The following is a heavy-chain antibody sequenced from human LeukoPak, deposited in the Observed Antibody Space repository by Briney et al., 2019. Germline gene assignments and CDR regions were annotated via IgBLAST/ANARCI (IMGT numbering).Heavy chain of an antibody. Sequence: HGESLKISCKGSGYSFTSYWIGWVRQMPGKGLEWMGIIYPGDSDTRHSPSFQGQVTISADKSISTAYLQWSSLKASDTAMYYCGAGVGGSGSPLWSSAFDYWGQGTLVTVSS. CDR3: GAGVGGSGSPLWSSAFDY. CDR1: GYSFTSYW. CDR2: IYPGDSDT. D-gene: IGHD3-10*01. V-gene: IGHV5-51*01. J-gene: IGHJ4*02.